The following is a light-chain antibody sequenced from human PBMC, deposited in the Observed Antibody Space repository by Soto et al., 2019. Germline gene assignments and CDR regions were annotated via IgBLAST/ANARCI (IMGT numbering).Light chain of an antibody. J-gene: IGKJ5*01. Sequence: IVLTQSPATLSVSAVEIATLSCKTSQSVDSLLAWYQQKPGQAPRLLIYRASTRTTGIPARFSGSGSGTEFTLTIHSLQSEDFAVYYCQQYNNWPITFGQGTRLEI. V-gene: IGKV3-15*01. CDR3: QQYNNWPIT. CDR1: QSVDSL. CDR2: RAS.